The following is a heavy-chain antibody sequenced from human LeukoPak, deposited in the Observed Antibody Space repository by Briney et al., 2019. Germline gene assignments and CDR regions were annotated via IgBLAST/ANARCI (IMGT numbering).Heavy chain of an antibody. V-gene: IGHV3-15*01. J-gene: IGHJ4*02. Sequence: PGGSLRLSCAASGFTFTNAWMDWVRQAPGKGLEWVGRIKSRPDGGATDYAAPVQGRFTISRDDSKNTLYLHMSSLKTEDTAMYYCIIVYNSVTNWGQGTLVTVSS. CDR2: IKSRPDGGAT. CDR3: IIVYNSVTN. D-gene: IGHD1-1*01. CDR1: GFTFTNAW.